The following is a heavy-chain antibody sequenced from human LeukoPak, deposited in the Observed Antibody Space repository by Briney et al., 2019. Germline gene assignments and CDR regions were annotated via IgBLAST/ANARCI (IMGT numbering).Heavy chain of an antibody. CDR1: GGSISSYY. D-gene: IGHD2-8*01. CDR2: IYYSGST. J-gene: IGHJ6*03. V-gene: IGHV4-59*01. CDR3: ARDQDCTNGVCYGDYYYMDV. Sequence: PSETLSLTCTVSGGSISSYYWSWIRQPPGKGLEWIGYIYYSGSTNYNPSLKSRVTISVDTSKNQFSLKLSSVTAADTAVYYCARDQDCTNGVCYGDYYYMDVWGKGTTVTVSS.